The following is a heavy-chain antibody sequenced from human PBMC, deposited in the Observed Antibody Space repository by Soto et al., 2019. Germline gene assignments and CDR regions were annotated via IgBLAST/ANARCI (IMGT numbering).Heavy chain of an antibody. Sequence: EVQLLESGGGWVQPGGSLRLSCAASGFTFSSYAMSWVRQAPGKGMEWVAAISGSGGSTYYADSVKGRFTISRDNSKNTLYLQMNSLRAEDAAVYYCAKDFVGPNADYFAYWGQGTLVTVAS. J-gene: IGHJ4*01. D-gene: IGHD7-27*01. CDR2: ISGSGGST. CDR1: GFTFSSYA. V-gene: IGHV3-23*01. CDR3: AKDFVGPNADYFAY.